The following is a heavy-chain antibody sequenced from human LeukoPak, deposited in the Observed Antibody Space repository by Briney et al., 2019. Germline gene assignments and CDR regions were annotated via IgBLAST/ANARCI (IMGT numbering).Heavy chain of an antibody. J-gene: IGHJ4*02. D-gene: IGHD6-13*01. CDR3: ARDSSSSWYGGDY. V-gene: IGHV3-30*04. CDR2: ISYDGSNK. Sequence: PGGSLRLSCAASGFTFSSYAMHWVRQAPGKGLEWVAVISYDGSNKYYADSVKGRFTISRDNSENTLYLQMNSLRAEDTAVYYCARDSSSSWYGGDYWGQGTLVTVSS. CDR1: GFTFSSYA.